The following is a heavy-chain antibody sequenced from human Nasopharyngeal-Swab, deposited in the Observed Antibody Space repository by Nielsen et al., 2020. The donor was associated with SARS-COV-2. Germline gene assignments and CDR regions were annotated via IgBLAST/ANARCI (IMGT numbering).Heavy chain of an antibody. CDR2: IWYDGSNK. Sequence: GESLKISCAASGFTFSSSGLHWVRQAPGKGLERAAVIWYDGSNKYYADSVKGRFTISRDNSKNTLYLQMNSLRAEDTAVYYCASHYGSGSLPLDYWGQGTLVTVSS. CDR1: GFTFSSSG. D-gene: IGHD3-10*01. CDR3: ASHYGSGSLPLDY. J-gene: IGHJ4*02. V-gene: IGHV3-33*01.